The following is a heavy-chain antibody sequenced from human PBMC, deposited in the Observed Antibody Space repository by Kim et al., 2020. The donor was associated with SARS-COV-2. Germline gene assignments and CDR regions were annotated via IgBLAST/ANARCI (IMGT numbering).Heavy chain of an antibody. Sequence: SETLSLTCAVSGGSISSGGYSWSWIRQPPGKGLEWIGYIYHSGSTYYNPSLKSRVTISVDRSKNQFSLKLSSVTAADTAVYYCARGGLKDRRPYSSSGRWFDLWGRGTLVTVSS. V-gene: IGHV4-30-2*01. CDR1: GGSISSGGYS. CDR2: IYHSGST. D-gene: IGHD6-6*01. J-gene: IGHJ2*01. CDR3: ARGGLKDRRPYSSSGRWFDL.